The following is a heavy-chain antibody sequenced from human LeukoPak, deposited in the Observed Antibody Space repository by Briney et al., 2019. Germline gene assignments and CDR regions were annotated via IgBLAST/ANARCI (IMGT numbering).Heavy chain of an antibody. Sequence: GGSLRLSCAASGFTFSSYCMTWVRQAPGKGLEWVSYISGNSSTIYYADSVKGRFTISRDNAKNSLYLQMNSLRAEDTAVYYCARGERWLGFDYWGQGTLVTVSS. J-gene: IGHJ4*02. V-gene: IGHV3-48*04. CDR2: ISGNSSTI. D-gene: IGHD6-19*01. CDR1: GFTFSSYC. CDR3: ARGERWLGFDY.